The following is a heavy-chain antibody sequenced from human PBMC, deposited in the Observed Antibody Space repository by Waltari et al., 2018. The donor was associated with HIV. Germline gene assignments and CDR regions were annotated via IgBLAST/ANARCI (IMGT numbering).Heavy chain of an antibody. CDR3: ARDLHVSQIVPAAKDNWFDP. D-gene: IGHD2-2*01. CDR2: ISAYNGNT. V-gene: IGHV1-18*01. CDR1: CSTFTSYG. J-gene: IGHJ5*02. Sequence: QVQLVQSGAEVKKPGASVKVSCKASCSTFTSYGISWVRQAPGQGIEWMGWISAYNGNTNYAQKLQGRVTMTTDTSTSTAYMELRSLRSDDTAVYYCARDLHVSQIVPAAKDNWFDPWGQGTLVTVSS.